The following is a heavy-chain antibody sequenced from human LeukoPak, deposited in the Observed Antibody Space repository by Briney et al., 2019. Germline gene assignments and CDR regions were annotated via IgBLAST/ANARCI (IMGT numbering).Heavy chain of an antibody. CDR3: ARCVITMVRGVIIVGYYFDY. Sequence: ASVKVSCKASGYTFTSYDINWVRQATGQGLEWMGWMNPNSGNTGYAQKFQGRVTMTRNTSISTAYMELSSLRSEDTAVYYCARCVITMVRGVIIVGYYFDYWGQGTLVTVSS. CDR1: GYTFTSYD. J-gene: IGHJ4*02. V-gene: IGHV1-8*01. CDR2: MNPNSGNT. D-gene: IGHD3-10*01.